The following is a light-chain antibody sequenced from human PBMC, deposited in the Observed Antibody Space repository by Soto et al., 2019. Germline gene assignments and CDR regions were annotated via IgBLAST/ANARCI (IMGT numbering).Light chain of an antibody. CDR2: ANS. CDR1: SSNIGNNL. J-gene: IGLJ7*01. CDR3: VAWDDSLRCAI. V-gene: IGLV1-47*01. Sequence: VLTQPPSASGTPGQSVIISCSGSSSNIGNNLVYWYQQVPGMAPKLLIYANSQRPSGVPDRFSGSKSGTSASLAISGLRSEDEADYYCVAWDDSLRCAIFGGGTQLTVL.